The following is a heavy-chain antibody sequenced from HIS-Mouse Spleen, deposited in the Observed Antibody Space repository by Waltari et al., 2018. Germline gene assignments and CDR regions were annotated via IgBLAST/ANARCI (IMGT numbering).Heavy chain of an antibody. V-gene: IGHV3-48*01. CDR2: ISSSSSTI. D-gene: IGHD6-13*01. CDR1: GFTFSSYS. J-gene: IGHJ4*02. Sequence: EVQLVESGGGLVQPGGSLRLSCAASGFTFSSYSMNWVRPAPGKGLEWVSYISSSSSTIYYADSVKGRFTISRDNAKNSLYLQMNSLRAEDTAVYYCASPYSSSWYYFDYWGQGTLVTVSS. CDR3: ASPYSSSWYYFDY.